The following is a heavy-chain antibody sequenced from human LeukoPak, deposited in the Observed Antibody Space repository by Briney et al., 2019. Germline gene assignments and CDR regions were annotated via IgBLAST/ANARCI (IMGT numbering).Heavy chain of an antibody. Sequence: GGSLRLSCVAYEFILSRYAVSWVRQAPGKGLQWVSSLGISGDYSWYAGSVKGRFTISRDVSKNTLYLQMNSLGVEDTAVYYCARGGGGNSDFVTSYTGASLSFDYWGQGALVTVSS. CDR1: EFILSRYA. J-gene: IGHJ4*02. CDR3: ARGGGGNSDFVTSYTGASLSFDY. CDR2: LGISGDYS. V-gene: IGHV3-23*01. D-gene: IGHD4-23*01.